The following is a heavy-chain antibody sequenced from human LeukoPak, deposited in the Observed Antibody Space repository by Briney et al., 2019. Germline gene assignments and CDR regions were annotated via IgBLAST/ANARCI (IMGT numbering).Heavy chain of an antibody. CDR2: ISGSGGST. J-gene: IGHJ4*02. D-gene: IGHD5-12*01. Sequence: PGGSLRLSCAASGFTFSSYAMSWVRQAPGKGLEWVSVISGSGGSTYYADSVKGRFTISRDNSKNTLYLQMNSLRAEDTAVYYCAKDGYSGYDVFDCWGQGTLVTVSS. CDR3: AKDGYSGYDVFDC. V-gene: IGHV3-23*01. CDR1: GFTFSSYA.